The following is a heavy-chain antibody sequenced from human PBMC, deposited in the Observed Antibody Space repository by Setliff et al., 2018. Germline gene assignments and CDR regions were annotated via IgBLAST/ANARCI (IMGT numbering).Heavy chain of an antibody. V-gene: IGHV3-33*01. CDR1: GFTLSSYA. J-gene: IGHJ1*01. D-gene: IGHD6-6*01. CDR2: IWNDGRNK. CDR3: ARDRDDGSSFAEYFQH. Sequence: PGGSLRLSCAASGFTLSSYAMHWVRQAPGKGLEWVAVIWNDGRNKFYADSVYGRFTVSRDNSKNTLYLQMNSLRAEDTAVYYCARDRDDGSSFAEYFQHWGQGTLVTVSS.